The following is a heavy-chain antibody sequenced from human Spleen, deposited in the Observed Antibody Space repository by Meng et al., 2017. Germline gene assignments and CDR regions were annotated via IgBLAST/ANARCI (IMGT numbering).Heavy chain of an antibody. Sequence: ASVKVSCKASGYTFSGYYVHWVRQAPGQGLEWMGWINPNSGGTNYAQKFQGRVTMTRDTSINTAYMELSRLRSEDTAVYYCARDLTSGYSYGYAVGTPYFDYWGQGTLVTVSS. CDR1: GYTFSGYY. V-gene: IGHV1-2*02. J-gene: IGHJ4*02. CDR2: INPNSGGT. D-gene: IGHD5-18*01. CDR3: ARDLTSGYSYGYAVGTPYFDY.